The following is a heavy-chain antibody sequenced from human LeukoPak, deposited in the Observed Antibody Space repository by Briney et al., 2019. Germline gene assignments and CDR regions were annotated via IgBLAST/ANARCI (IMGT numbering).Heavy chain of an antibody. J-gene: IGHJ4*02. CDR2: INHSGST. CDR3: ARGGNVGLSY. D-gene: IGHD1-26*01. Sequence: GSLRLSCAASGFTFSSYSMSWIRQPPGKGLEWIGEINHSGSTNYNPSLKSRVTISVDTSKNQFSLKLSSVTAADTAVYYCARGGNVGLSYWGQGTLVTVSS. CDR1: GFTFSSYS. V-gene: IGHV4-34*01.